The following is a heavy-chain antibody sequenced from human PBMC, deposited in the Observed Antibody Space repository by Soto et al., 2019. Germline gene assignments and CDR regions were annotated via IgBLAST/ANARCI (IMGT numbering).Heavy chain of an antibody. D-gene: IGHD1-1*01. V-gene: IGHV5-51*01. J-gene: IGHJ4*02. CDR1: GYSFTSYW. CDR3: ALRTTAGVAAAHFDY. CDR2: IYPGDSDT. Sequence: GESLKISCKGSGYSFTSYWIGWVRQMPGKGLEWMGIIYPGDSDTRYSPSFQGQVTISADKSISTAYLQWSSLKASDTAMYYCALRTTAGVAAAHFDYWGQGTLVTVSS.